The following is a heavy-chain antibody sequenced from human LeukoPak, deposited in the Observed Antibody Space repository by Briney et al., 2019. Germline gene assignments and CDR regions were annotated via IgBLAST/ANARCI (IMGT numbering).Heavy chain of an antibody. D-gene: IGHD3-10*01. CDR2: ISSSSSYI. Sequence: KSGGSLRLSCAASGFTFSSYSMNWVRQAPGKGLEWVSSISSSSSYIYYADSVKGRFTISRDNSKNTLYLQMNSLRAEDTAVYYCAKALWFGELFIDYWGQGTLVTVSS. CDR3: AKALWFGELFIDY. V-gene: IGHV3-21*04. J-gene: IGHJ4*02. CDR1: GFTFSSYS.